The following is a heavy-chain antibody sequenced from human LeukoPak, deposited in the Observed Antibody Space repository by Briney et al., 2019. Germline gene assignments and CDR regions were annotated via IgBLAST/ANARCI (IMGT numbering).Heavy chain of an antibody. V-gene: IGHV3-30-3*01. Sequence: PGGSLRLSCAASGFTFRSYWMHWVRQAPGKGLEWVAVISYDGSNKYYADSVKGRFTISRDNSKNTLYLQMNSLRAEDTAVYYCARSIAYYYGSGSYYWGQGTLVTVSS. CDR3: ARSIAYYYGSGSYY. CDR2: ISYDGSNK. D-gene: IGHD3-10*01. J-gene: IGHJ4*02. CDR1: GFTFRSYW.